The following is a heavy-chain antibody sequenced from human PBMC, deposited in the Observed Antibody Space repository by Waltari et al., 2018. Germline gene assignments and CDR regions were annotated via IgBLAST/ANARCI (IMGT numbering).Heavy chain of an antibody. Sequence: EVQLVESGGGFVQPGGSLRLSCAASGFTFSSYAMKWVRQPPGKGLEGVSGISGSGNSTHYADSVKGRFTISRDNSKNSLYLQMNSLRAEDTAVYYCAREGDSSSSIDYWGQGTLVTVSS. CDR1: GFTFSSYA. J-gene: IGHJ4*02. V-gene: IGHV3-23*04. D-gene: IGHD6-13*01. CDR3: AREGDSSSSIDY. CDR2: ISGSGNST.